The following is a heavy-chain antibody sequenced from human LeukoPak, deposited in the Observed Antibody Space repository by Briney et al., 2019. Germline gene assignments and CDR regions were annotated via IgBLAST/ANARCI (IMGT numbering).Heavy chain of an antibody. Sequence: GGSLRLSCAASGFTFSRYAMNWVRQAPGKGLEWVGVTSNDGSNTYYADSVEGRFTISRDNSKNTLYLQMNSLRPEDTAVYYCASYKVGAKVFDYWGQGTLVTVSS. D-gene: IGHD1-26*01. CDR2: TSNDGSNT. J-gene: IGHJ4*02. CDR3: ASYKVGAKVFDY. CDR1: GFTFSRYA. V-gene: IGHV3-30-3*01.